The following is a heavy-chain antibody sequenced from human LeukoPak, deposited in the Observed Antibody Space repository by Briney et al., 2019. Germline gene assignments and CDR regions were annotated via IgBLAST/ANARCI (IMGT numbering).Heavy chain of an antibody. V-gene: IGHV3-21*01. D-gene: IGHD3-3*01. CDR1: GFTFSSYS. J-gene: IGHJ6*03. CDR2: ISSSSSYT. Sequence: GGSLRLSCAASGFTFSSYSMNWVRQAPGKGLEWVSSISSSSSYTYYADSVKGRFTISRDNAKNSLYLQMNSLRAEDTAVYYCARDDDFMGPYYYYYMDVWGKGTTVTVSS. CDR3: ARDDDFMGPYYYYYMDV.